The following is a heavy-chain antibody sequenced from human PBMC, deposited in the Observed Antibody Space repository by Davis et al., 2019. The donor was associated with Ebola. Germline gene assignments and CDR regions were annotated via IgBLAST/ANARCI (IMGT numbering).Heavy chain of an antibody. Sequence: PGGSLRLSCAASGFTFRQYAMSWVRQAPGKGLEWVSTISSGAIRTYYADSVEGRFTISRDNSRSTMALQMNSLRAEDTAVYYCTKPLRGYSTTSCHLDWYFDLWGRGTLVTVSS. CDR3: TKPLRGYSTTSCHLDWYFDL. CDR1: GFTFRQYA. CDR2: ISSGAIRT. D-gene: IGHD2-2*01. V-gene: IGHV3-23*01. J-gene: IGHJ2*01.